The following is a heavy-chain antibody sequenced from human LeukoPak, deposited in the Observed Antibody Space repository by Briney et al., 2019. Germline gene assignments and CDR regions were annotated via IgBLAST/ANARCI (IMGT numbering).Heavy chain of an antibody. CDR2: IYTSGST. CDR1: GYSIRSGFY. D-gene: IGHD3-10*01. Sequence: SETLSLTCTVSGYSIRSGFYWGWIRQSPGKGLEWIGNIYTSGSTTYNPSLKSRVTMSVDTSKNQFSLKLSSVTAADTAVYYCARDSGTTGEVKFDPWGQGTLVTVSS. CDR3: ARDSGTTGEVKFDP. V-gene: IGHV4-38-2*02. J-gene: IGHJ5*02.